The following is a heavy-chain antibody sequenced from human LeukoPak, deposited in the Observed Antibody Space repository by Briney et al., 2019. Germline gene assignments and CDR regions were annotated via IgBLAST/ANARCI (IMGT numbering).Heavy chain of an antibody. V-gene: IGHV1-2*02. J-gene: IGHJ3*02. CDR2: INPNSGGT. CDR3: ARDRAVAGTYDAFDI. CDR1: GYTFTGYY. D-gene: IGHD6-19*01. Sequence: ASVKVSCKASGYTFTGYYMHWVRQAPGQGLEGMGWINPNSGGTNYAQKFQGRVTMTRDTSISTAYMELSRLRSDDTAVYYCARDRAVAGTYDAFDIWGQGTMVTVSS.